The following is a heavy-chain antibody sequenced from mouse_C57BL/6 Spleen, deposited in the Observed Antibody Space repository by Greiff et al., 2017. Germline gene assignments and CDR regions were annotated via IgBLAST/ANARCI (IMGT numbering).Heavy chain of an antibody. J-gene: IGHJ4*01. D-gene: IGHD2-4*01. CDR1: GYTFTSYW. Sequence: QVQLQQPGAELVRPGSSVKLSCKASGYTFTSYWMHWVKQRPIQGLEWIGNIDPSDSETHYNQKFKDKATLTVDKSSSTAYMQLSSLTSEDSAVYYCAREVHYDYGYYYAMDYWGQGTSVTVSS. V-gene: IGHV1-52*01. CDR3: AREVHYDYGYYYAMDY. CDR2: IDPSDSET.